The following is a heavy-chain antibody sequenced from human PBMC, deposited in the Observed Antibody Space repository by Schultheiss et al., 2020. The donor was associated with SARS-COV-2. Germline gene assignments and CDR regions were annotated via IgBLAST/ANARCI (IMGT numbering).Heavy chain of an antibody. Sequence: SETLSLTCAVSGYSISSGYCWGWIRQPPGRGLEWIGSVCHTGNTYYNPSLRSRVTISVDTSKNHFSLKLTSVTAADTAVWYCARLGSYDLSANYWGQGTPVTGSS. CDR3: ARLGSYDLSANY. J-gene: IGHJ4*02. D-gene: IGHD3/OR15-3a*01. CDR2: VCHTGNT. CDR1: GYSISSGYC. V-gene: IGHV4-38-2*01.